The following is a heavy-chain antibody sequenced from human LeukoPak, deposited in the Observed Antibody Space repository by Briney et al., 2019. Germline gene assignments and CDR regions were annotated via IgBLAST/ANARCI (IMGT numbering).Heavy chain of an antibody. CDR2: IYYSGST. J-gene: IGHJ6*02. CDR1: GGSISSGDYY. D-gene: IGHD1-1*01. Sequence: SETLSLTCTVSGGSISSGDYYWSWIRQPPGKDLEWIGFIYYSGSTYYNPSLKSRVTISVDTSKNQFSLKLSSVTAADTAVYYCARGQLFQFGMDVWGHGTTVIVSS. CDR3: ARGQLFQFGMDV. V-gene: IGHV4-30-4*01.